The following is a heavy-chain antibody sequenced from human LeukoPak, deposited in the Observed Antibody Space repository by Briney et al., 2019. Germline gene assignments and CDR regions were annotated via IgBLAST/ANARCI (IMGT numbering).Heavy chain of an antibody. CDR1: GFTFSSYA. Sequence: QSGGSLRLSCAASGFTFSSYAMSWVRQAPGKGLEWVSAISGSGGSTYYADSVKGRFTISRDNSKNTLYLQMNSLRAEDTAVYYCAKSRLGIAAAGSFFDYWGQGTLVTVSS. J-gene: IGHJ4*02. D-gene: IGHD6-13*01. CDR2: ISGSGGST. CDR3: AKSRLGIAAAGSFFDY. V-gene: IGHV3-23*01.